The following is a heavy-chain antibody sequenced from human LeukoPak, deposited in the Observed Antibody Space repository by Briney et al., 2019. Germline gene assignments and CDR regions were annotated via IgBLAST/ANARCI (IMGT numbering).Heavy chain of an antibody. CDR2: ISYDGSNK. J-gene: IGHJ5*02. D-gene: IGHD2-2*01. CDR3: AKDTDQLPFGP. V-gene: IGHV3-30-3*01. CDR1: GFTFSSYA. Sequence: PGGSLRLSCAASGFTFSSYAMHWVRQAPGKGLEWVAVISYDGSNKYYADSVKGRFTISRDNSKNTLYLQMNSLRAEDTAVYYCAKDTDQLPFGPWGQGTLVTVSS.